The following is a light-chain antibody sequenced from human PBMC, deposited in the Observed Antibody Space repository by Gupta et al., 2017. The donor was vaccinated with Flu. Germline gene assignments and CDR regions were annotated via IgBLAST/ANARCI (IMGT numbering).Light chain of an antibody. CDR1: NIEVNY. Sequence: NIEVNYVSWYQQLPGTAPKLLIYRDKQRPPGVPDRFSGSKSGASASLAISGLRSEDEADYFCAAWDDGVRVPPTWVFGGGTNLTVL. CDR2: RDK. V-gene: IGLV1-47*01. J-gene: IGLJ3*02. CDR3: AAWDDGVRVPPTWV.